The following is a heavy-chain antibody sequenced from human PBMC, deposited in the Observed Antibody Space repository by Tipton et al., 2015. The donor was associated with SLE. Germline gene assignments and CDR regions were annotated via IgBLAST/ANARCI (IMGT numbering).Heavy chain of an antibody. CDR1: GGSFSGYY. J-gene: IGHJ6*02. V-gene: IGHV4-34*01. D-gene: IGHD2-2*01. CDR2: INHSGST. CDR3: ARAGDIVVVPAANFLPRDYCYGMDV. Sequence: TLSLTCAVYGGSFSGYYWSWIRQPPGKGLEWIGEINHSGSTNYNPSLKSRVTISVDTSKNQFSLKLSSVTAADTAVYYCARAGDIVVVPAANFLPRDYCYGMDVWGQGTTVTVSS.